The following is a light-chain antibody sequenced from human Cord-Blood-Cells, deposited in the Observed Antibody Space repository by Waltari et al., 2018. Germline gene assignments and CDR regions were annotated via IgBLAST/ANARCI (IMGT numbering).Light chain of an antibody. CDR2: EGS. CDR1: SSDVGSYNL. CDR3: CSYAGSSTYV. J-gene: IGLJ1*01. V-gene: IGLV2-23*01. Sequence: QSALTQPASVSGSPGQSITISCTGTSSDVGSYNLVSWYQQHPGKAPKLMVYEGSKRPSGVSNRFSGPKSGNTASLTSSGLQAEDEADYYCCSYAGSSTYVFGTGTKVTVL.